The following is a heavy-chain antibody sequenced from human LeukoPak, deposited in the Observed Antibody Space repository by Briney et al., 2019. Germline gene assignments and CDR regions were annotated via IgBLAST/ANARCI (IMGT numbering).Heavy chain of an antibody. V-gene: IGHV3-74*01. CDR1: GFTFSSYW. J-gene: IGHJ6*04. CDR2: INSDGSST. Sequence: GGSLRLSCAASGFTFSSYWVHWVRHAPGKGLVWVSRINSDGSSTSYADSVKGRFTISRDNAKNTLYLQMNSLRAEDTAVYYCARDYATYYYGSGSYYGRYYYYYGMDVWGKGTTVTVSS. CDR3: ARDYATYYYGSGSYYGRYYYYYGMDV. D-gene: IGHD3-10*01.